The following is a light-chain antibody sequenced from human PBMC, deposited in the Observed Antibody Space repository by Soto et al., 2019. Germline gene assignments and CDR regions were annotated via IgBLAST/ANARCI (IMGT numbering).Light chain of an antibody. J-gene: IGLJ1*01. CDR3: SSYTSSSTLGV. CDR2: DVS. V-gene: IGLV2-14*01. CDR1: SSDVGGYNY. Sequence: TQPASVSGSPGQSITFSCTGTSSDVGGYNYVSWYQQHPGKAPKLMIYDVSNRPSGVSNRFSGSKSGNTASLTISGLQAEDEADYYCSSYTSSSTLGVFGTGTKVTVL.